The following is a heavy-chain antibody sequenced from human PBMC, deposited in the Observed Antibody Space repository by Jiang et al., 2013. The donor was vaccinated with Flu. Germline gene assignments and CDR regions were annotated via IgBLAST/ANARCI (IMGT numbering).Heavy chain of an antibody. CDR1: GGTFSSYA. CDR3: AREIWFGELFPYYFDY. D-gene: IGHD3-10*01. V-gene: IGHV1-69*04. Sequence: GAEVKKPGSSVKVSCKASGGTFSSYAISWVRQAPGQGLEWMGGIIPILGIANYAQKFQGRVTITADKSTSTAYMELSSLRSEDTAVYYCAREIWFGELFPYYFDYWGQGTLVTVSS. J-gene: IGHJ4*02. CDR2: IIPILGIA.